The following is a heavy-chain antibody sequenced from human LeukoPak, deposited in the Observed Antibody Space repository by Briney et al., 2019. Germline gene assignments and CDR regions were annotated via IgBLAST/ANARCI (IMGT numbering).Heavy chain of an antibody. CDR2: INHSGST. CDR3: ARKGVYLND. D-gene: IGHD2-8*01. J-gene: IGHJ4*02. V-gene: IGHV4-34*01. Sequence: PSETLSLTCAVYGGSFSGYYWSWIRQPPGKGLEWIGEINHSGSTNYNPSLKSRVTMSVDTSKNQFSLKLSSVTAADTAVDYCARKGVYLNDWGQGTLVTVSS. CDR1: GGSFSGYY.